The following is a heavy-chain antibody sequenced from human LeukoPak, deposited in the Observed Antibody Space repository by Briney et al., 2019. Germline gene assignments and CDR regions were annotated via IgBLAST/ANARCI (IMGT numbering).Heavy chain of an antibody. CDR3: ARNRSDILTGYTDY. D-gene: IGHD3-9*01. Sequence: PGGSLRLSCAASGFTFSSYSMNWVRQAPGKGLEWVSSISSRSSYIYYADSVKGRFTISRDNAKNSLYLQMSSLRAEDTAVYYCARNRSDILTGYTDYWGQGTLVTVSS. CDR2: ISSRSSYI. J-gene: IGHJ4*02. V-gene: IGHV3-21*01. CDR1: GFTFSSYS.